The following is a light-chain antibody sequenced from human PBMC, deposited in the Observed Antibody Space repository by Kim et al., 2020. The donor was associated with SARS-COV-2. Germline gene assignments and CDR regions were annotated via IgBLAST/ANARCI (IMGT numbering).Light chain of an antibody. CDR3: QAWDSSVGVYV. Sequence: SYELTQPHSVSVSQGQTASITCSGDKLGNKFVCWYQQKAGQSPVVVMYQDSKRPSGIPERFSGSNSGNTATLTISGTQAMDEADYYCQAWDSSVGVYVFAPGTKVTVL. CDR1: KLGNKF. J-gene: IGLJ1*01. V-gene: IGLV3-1*01. CDR2: QDS.